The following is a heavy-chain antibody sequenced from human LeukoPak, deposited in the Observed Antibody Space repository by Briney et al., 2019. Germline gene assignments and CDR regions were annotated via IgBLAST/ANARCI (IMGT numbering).Heavy chain of an antibody. CDR3: ARDPYSGGYGDYYYYYMDV. CDR1: RFTFSSYA. CDR2: INWNGGST. Sequence: PGGSLRLSCAASRFTFSSYAMSWVRQAPGKGLEWVSGINWNGGSTGYADSVKGRFTISRDNAKNSLYLQMNSLRAEDTAVYYCARDPYSGGYGDYYYYYMDVWGKGTTVTISS. D-gene: IGHD1-26*01. V-gene: IGHV3-20*04. J-gene: IGHJ6*03.